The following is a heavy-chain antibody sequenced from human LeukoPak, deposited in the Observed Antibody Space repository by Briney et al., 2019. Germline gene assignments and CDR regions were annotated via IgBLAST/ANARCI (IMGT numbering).Heavy chain of an antibody. CDR3: ARAITGSRNAMDV. D-gene: IGHD1-20*01. V-gene: IGHV3-74*01. Sequence: GGSLRLSCAASGFTFSSDWMHWVRQDPGKGLVWVSRINSDGTTTNYADSVKGRFTISRDNPKNALYLQMNSLRAEDTSLYYCARAITGSRNAMDVWGQGTTVTVSS. CDR2: INSDGTTT. J-gene: IGHJ6*02. CDR1: GFTFSSDW.